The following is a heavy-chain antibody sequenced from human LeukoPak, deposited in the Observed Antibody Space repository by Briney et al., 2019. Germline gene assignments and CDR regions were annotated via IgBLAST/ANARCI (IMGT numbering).Heavy chain of an antibody. J-gene: IGHJ6*02. D-gene: IGHD3-10*01. CDR2: INPSGGTT. CDR1: GGTFSSYA. V-gene: IGHV1-46*01. Sequence: ASVKVSCKASGGTFSSYAISWVRQAPGQGLEWMGIINPSGGTTNYAQKFQGRVTMTRDTSTSTVYMELSSLRSEDTAVYYCARGYGSGRYYYYGMDVWGQGTTVTVSS. CDR3: ARGYGSGRYYYYGMDV.